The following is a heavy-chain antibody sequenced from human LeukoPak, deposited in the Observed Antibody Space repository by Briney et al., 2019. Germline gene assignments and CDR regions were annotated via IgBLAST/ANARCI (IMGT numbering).Heavy chain of an antibody. Sequence: ASVKVSCKASGYTFSSYGINWVRQAPGQGLEWMGWSSAYNGDRNYVQKFQGRVTMTTDTATSTAYMELRSLRSDDTAVYYCARVDGSPDYWGQGILVTVSS. D-gene: IGHD2-15*01. CDR3: ARVDGSPDY. J-gene: IGHJ4*02. V-gene: IGHV1-18*01. CDR1: GYTFSSYG. CDR2: SSAYNGDR.